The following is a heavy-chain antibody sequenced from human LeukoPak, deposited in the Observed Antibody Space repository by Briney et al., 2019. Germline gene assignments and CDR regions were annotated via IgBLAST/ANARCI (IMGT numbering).Heavy chain of an antibody. CDR3: ARDWGTSPTYYFDY. J-gene: IGHJ4*02. D-gene: IGHD1-1*01. CDR1: GYTFTGSY. V-gene: IGHV1-2*02. CDR2: INPNSGGT. Sequence: ASVKVSCKASGYTFTGSYMHWVRQAPGQGLEWMGWINPNSGGTNYAQKFQGRVTMTRDTSISTAYMELSRLRSDDTAVYYCARDWGTSPTYYFDYWGQGTLVTVSS.